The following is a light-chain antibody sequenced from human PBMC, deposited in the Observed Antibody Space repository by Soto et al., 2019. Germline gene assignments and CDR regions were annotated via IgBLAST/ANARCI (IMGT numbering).Light chain of an antibody. Sequence: VLTQPPSVSVAPGKTARITRGGNNIGSKRVHWYQQKPGQAPVLVIYHDSDRPSGIPERFSGSNSGNTATLTISRVEAGDEADYYCLVWDSSIGVFGTGTKLTVL. CDR2: HDS. CDR1: NIGSKR. CDR3: LVWDSSIGV. V-gene: IGLV3-21*04. J-gene: IGLJ1*01.